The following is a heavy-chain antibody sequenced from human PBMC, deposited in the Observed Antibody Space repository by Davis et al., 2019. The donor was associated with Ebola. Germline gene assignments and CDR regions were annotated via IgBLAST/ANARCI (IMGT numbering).Heavy chain of an antibody. CDR3: ARDQACSSTSCPVYYYYYYMDV. CDR2: ISAYNGNT. D-gene: IGHD2-2*01. CDR1: GYTFTSYG. J-gene: IGHJ6*03. V-gene: IGHV1-18*01. Sequence: ASVKVSCTASGYTFTSYGISWVRQAPGQGLEWMGWISAYNGNTNYAQKLQGRVTMTRNTSISTAYMELSSLRSEDTAVYYCARDQACSSTSCPVYYYYYYMDVWGKGTTVTVSS.